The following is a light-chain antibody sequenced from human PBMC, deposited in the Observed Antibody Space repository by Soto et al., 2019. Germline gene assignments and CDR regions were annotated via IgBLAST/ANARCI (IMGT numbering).Light chain of an antibody. V-gene: IGLV1-51*01. CDR1: SSNIGNNY. J-gene: IGLJ2*01. CDR2: DSN. CDR3: GRWDNSLSAVV. Sequence: QSVLTQPPSVSAAPGQKVTISCSGSSSNIGNNYVSWYQQLPGTAPKLLIYDSNKRPSGIPDRFSGSKSGTSATLGITGLQTGDEADYYCGRWDNSLSAVVFGGGTKLTVL.